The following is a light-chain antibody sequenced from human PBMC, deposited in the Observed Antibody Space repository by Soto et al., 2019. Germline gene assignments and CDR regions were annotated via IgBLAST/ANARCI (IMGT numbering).Light chain of an antibody. J-gene: IGKJ1*01. CDR3: QQYKNWPRT. CDR1: QSVSRN. Sequence: EIVMTQSPATLSVSPGEGATLSCRASQSVSRNLAWYQQKLGQAPRLLIYDASTRSTGIPARFSGSGSGTEFTLTISSLQSEDFAVYYCQQYKNWPRTFRQGTKVDIK. CDR2: DAS. V-gene: IGKV3-15*01.